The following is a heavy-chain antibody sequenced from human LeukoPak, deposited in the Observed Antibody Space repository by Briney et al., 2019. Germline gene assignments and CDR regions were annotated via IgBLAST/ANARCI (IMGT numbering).Heavy chain of an antibody. CDR2: IYSGGAT. CDR1: GFIFSDSN. Sequence: GGSLRLSCAASGFIFSDSNMNWVRQAPGKGLEWVSVIYSGGATYYADSVKGRFTISRDNSKNTLYLQMNSLRAEDTAVYYCAREKNDIVLTSYYFDYWGQGTLVTVSS. V-gene: IGHV3-53*01. J-gene: IGHJ4*02. CDR3: AREKNDIVLTSYYFDY. D-gene: IGHD5-12*01.